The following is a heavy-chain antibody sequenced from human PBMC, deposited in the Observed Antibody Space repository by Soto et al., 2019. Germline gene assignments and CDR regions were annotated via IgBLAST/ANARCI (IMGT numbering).Heavy chain of an antibody. D-gene: IGHD6-6*01. V-gene: IGHV4-38-2*02. CDR1: GYSISSGYY. CDR3: ARDDRDSTSPTFDY. CDR2: VSLSGVT. Sequence: SETLSLTCAVSGYSISSGYYWGLIRQSPGKGLEWIGSVSLSGVTYFNPSLKSRVTISVDTSKNQFSLKLNYMTAADTAVYYCARDDRDSTSPTFDYWGQGVLVTVSS. J-gene: IGHJ4*02.